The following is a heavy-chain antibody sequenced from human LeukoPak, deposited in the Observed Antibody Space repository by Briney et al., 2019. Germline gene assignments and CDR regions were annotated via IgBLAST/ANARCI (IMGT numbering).Heavy chain of an antibody. CDR1: GGSISSGSYY. J-gene: IGHJ5*02. V-gene: IGHV4-61*02. CDR3: ARDLSGWYSAWFDP. D-gene: IGHD6-19*01. Sequence: SQTLSLTCTVSGGSISSGSYYWSWIRQPAGKGLEWIGRIYTSGSTNYNPSLKSRVTISVDTSKHQFSLKLSSVTAADTAVYYCARDLSGWYSAWFDPWGQGTLVTVSS. CDR2: IYTSGST.